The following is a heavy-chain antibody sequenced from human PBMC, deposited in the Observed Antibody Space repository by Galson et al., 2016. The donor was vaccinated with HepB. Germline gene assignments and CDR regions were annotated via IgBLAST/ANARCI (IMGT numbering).Heavy chain of an antibody. CDR3: ARVELVTINFFDY. V-gene: IGHV3-66*01. D-gene: IGHD5-24*01. CDR2: ISSAGST. Sequence: SLRLSCAASGFTVSSNYMSWVRQAPGKGLEWVSVISSAGSTYYADSVKGRFTVSRDNSKNTLYLQMTSLRAEDTAVYYCARVELVTINFFDYWGQGILVTVSS. CDR1: GFTVSSNY. J-gene: IGHJ4*02.